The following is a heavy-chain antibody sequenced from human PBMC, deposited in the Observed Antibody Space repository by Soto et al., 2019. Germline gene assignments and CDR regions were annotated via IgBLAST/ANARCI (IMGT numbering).Heavy chain of an antibody. CDR2: IYYSGST. CDR3: ARHDFGDSDY. V-gene: IGHV4-59*08. CDR1: GGSISSYY. D-gene: IGHD4-17*01. J-gene: IGHJ4*02. Sequence: PSETLSLTCTVSGGSISSYYRSWIRQPPGKGLEWIGYIYYSGSTNYNPSLKSRVTMSVDTSKNQFSLKLSSVTAADTAVYYCARHDFGDSDYWGQGTLVTVS.